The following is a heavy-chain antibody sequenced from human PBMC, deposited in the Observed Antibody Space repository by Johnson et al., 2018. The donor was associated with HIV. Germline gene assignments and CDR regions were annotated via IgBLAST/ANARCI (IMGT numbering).Heavy chain of an antibody. CDR3: ARASNYYDSFGYYRRGGGSDI. CDR2: IYWTGGRT. V-gene: IGHV3-20*04. CDR1: GLSFSSYG. D-gene: IGHD3-22*01. J-gene: IGHJ3*02. Sequence: VQLVESGGGVVQPGRSVRLSCAASGLSFSSYGMEWVRQAPGKGLEWVSGIYWTGGRTSYADSVKGRFTISRDNAKNSLYLQMNNVRAEDTALYFCARASNYYDSFGYYRRGGGSDIWGQGTIVTVSS.